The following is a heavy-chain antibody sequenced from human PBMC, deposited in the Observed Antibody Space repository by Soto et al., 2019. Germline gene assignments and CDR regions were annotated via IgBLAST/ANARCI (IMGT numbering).Heavy chain of an antibody. V-gene: IGHV4-39*01. CDR1: GSSISSSGYY. CDR2: LYYNVGT. J-gene: IGHJ5*01. CDR3: ARLPPRHGVNS. Sequence: SETLSLTCTVSGSSISSSGYYWGWIRQPPGRGLEWIGSLYYNVGTYYNPSLKSRVTISADTSANQFSLMLNSVTAADTAIYYGARLPPRHGVNSGGRGPRVPVSS. D-gene: IGHD3-16*01.